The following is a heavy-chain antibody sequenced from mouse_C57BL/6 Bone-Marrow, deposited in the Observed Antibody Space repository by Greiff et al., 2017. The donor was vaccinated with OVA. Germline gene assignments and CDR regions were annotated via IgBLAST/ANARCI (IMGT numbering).Heavy chain of an antibody. CDR3: ASSRQLRRAMDY. CDR2: IDPANGNT. J-gene: IGHJ4*01. D-gene: IGHD3-2*02. CDR1: GFNIKNPY. Sequence: EVQLQQSVAELVRPGASVKLSCTASGFNIKNPYMHWVKQRPEQGLEWIGRIDPANGNTKYAPKFQGKATITADTSSNTAYLQLSSLTSEDTAIYYCASSRQLRRAMDYWGQGTSVTVSS. V-gene: IGHV14-3*01.